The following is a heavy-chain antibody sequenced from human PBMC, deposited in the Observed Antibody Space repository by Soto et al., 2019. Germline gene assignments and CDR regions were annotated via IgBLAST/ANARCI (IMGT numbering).Heavy chain of an antibody. J-gene: IGHJ6*02. CDR2: ISGSGGST. CDR1: GFTFSSYA. CDR3: AKESRYYNILTGYFTYYYYGMDV. Sequence: GGSLRLSCAASGFTFSSYAMSWVRQAPGKGLEWVSAISGSGGSTYYADSVKGRFTISRDNSKNTLYLEMNRLRAEDTAVYYCAKESRYYNILTGYFTYYYYGMDVCGQGTTVTVSS. D-gene: IGHD3-9*01. V-gene: IGHV3-23*01.